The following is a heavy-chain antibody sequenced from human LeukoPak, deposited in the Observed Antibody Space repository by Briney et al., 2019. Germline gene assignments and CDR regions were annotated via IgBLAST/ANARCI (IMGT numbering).Heavy chain of an antibody. CDR3: ARESSGWYKEAFDY. Sequence: SETLSLTCTVSGGSISSYHWSWIRQPPGKGLEWIGYIYYSGSTNYNPSLKSRVTISVDTSKNQFSLKLSSVTAADTAVYYCARESSGWYKEAFDYWGQGTLVTVSS. V-gene: IGHV4-59*01. CDR2: IYYSGST. J-gene: IGHJ4*02. D-gene: IGHD6-19*01. CDR1: GGSISSYH.